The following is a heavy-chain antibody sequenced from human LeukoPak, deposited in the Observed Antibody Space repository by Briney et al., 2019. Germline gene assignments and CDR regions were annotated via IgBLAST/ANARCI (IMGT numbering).Heavy chain of an antibody. CDR2: IKSKTDGGTT. V-gene: IGHV3-15*01. Sequence: GGFLRLSCAASGFTLSNAWMSGVRQAPGKGREWVGRIKSKTDGGTTDYAAPVKGRFTISRDDSKYTLYLQMNSLKTEDTAVYYCTTDTWVRSLIFVPDAFDIWGQGTMVTVSS. D-gene: IGHD3-10*01. CDR1: GFTLSNAW. J-gene: IGHJ3*02. CDR3: TTDTWVRSLIFVPDAFDI.